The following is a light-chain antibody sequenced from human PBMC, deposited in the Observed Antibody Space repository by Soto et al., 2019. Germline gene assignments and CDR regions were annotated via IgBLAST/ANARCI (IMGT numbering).Light chain of an antibody. CDR1: QSVSSNY. Sequence: EVVLTQSPGTLSLSPGERATLSCRASQSVSSNYVAWYQQIPGRTPRLLIYGASSRATGIPDRFSGSGSGTDFTLTISRLEPEDFAVYYCQQHGSSPWMFGQGTKVDIK. CDR3: QQHGSSPWM. V-gene: IGKV3-20*01. CDR2: GAS. J-gene: IGKJ1*01.